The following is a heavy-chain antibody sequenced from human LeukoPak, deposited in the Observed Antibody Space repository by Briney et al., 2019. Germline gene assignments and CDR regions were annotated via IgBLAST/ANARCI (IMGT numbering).Heavy chain of an antibody. J-gene: IGHJ4*02. D-gene: IGHD1-26*01. CDR3: ARILGGSHFDY. V-gene: IGHV2-70*04. CDR2: IDWDDDK. Sequence: SGPALVKPTQTLTLTCTFSGFSLSTSGMRVSWIRQPPVKALEWLARIDWDDDKFYSTSLKTRLTISKDTSKNQVVLTMTNMDPVDTATYYCARILGGSHFDYWGQGTLVTVSS. CDR1: GFSLSTSGMR.